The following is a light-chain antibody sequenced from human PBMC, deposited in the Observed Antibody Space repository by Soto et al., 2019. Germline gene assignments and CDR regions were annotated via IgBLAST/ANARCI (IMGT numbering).Light chain of an antibody. CDR1: QSVTSNY. V-gene: IGKV3-20*01. CDR2: GAS. CDR3: QQHGTSPPSWT. J-gene: IGKJ1*01. Sequence: PGESATLFCRASQSVTSNYLAWYQQKPGQAPRLLIYGASSRATGIPDRFSGSGSGTDFTLTISRLEPEEFAVYYCQQHGTSPPSWTFGQGTKVEIK.